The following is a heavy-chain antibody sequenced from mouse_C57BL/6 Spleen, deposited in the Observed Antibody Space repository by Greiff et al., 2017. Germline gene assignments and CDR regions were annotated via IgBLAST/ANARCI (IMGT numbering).Heavy chain of an antibody. D-gene: IGHD2-1*01. J-gene: IGHJ2*01. CDR3: ARKEYYGNYFAY. CDR2: IYPGDGDT. V-gene: IGHV1-80*01. Sequence: VQLQQSGAELVKPGASVKISCKASGYAFSSYCMNWVKQRPGKGLEWIGQIYPGDGDTNYNGKFKGKATLTADKSSSTAYMQLSSLTSEDSAVYFCARKEYYGNYFAYWGQGTTLTVSA. CDR1: GYAFSSYC.